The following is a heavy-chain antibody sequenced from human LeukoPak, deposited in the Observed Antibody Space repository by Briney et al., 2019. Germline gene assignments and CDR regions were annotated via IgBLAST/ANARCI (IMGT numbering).Heavy chain of an antibody. CDR2: IYPGDSDT. CDR1: GYSFTSYW. Sequence: GESLKISCKGSGYSFTSYWIGWVRQMPGKGLEWMGIIYPGDSDTRYSPSFQGQVTISADKSISTAYLQWSSLKASDTAMYHCARHVALAAAGTILDYWGQGTLVTVSS. CDR3: ARHVALAAAGTILDY. D-gene: IGHD6-13*01. V-gene: IGHV5-51*01. J-gene: IGHJ4*02.